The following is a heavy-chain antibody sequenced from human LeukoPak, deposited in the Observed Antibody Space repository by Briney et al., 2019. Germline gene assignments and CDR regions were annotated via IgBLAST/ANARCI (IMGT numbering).Heavy chain of an antibody. Sequence: PSETLSLTCTVSGGSISSSSYYWGWIRQPPGKGLEWIGSIYYSGSTYYNPSLKSRVTISVDTSKNQFSLKLSSVTAADTAVYYCATYSGALWSGSSRVSAIVYYMDVWGKGTTVTVSS. CDR2: IYYSGST. D-gene: IGHD3-3*01. V-gene: IGHV4-39*07. CDR3: ATYSGALWSGSSRVSAIVYYMDV. J-gene: IGHJ6*03. CDR1: GGSISSSSYY.